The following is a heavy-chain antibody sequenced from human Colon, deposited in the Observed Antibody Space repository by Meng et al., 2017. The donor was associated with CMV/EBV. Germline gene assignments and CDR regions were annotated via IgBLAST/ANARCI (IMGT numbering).Heavy chain of an antibody. Sequence: QLGALGVEVKRPGSSVKVSCKASGGTFSSYAISWVRQAPGQGLEWMGGIIPIFGTANYAQKFQGRVTITADESTSTAYMELSSLRSEDTAVYYCARDIDSAEGYWGQGTLVTVSS. CDR2: IIPIFGTA. D-gene: IGHD1-26*01. V-gene: IGHV1-69*01. J-gene: IGHJ4*02. CDR3: ARDIDSAEGY. CDR1: GGTFSSYA.